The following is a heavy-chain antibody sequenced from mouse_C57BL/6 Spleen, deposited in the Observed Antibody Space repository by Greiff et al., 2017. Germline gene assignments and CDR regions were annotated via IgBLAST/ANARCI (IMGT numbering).Heavy chain of an antibody. CDR1: GFTFNTYA. V-gene: IGHV10-3*01. CDR2: IRSKSSNYAT. CDR3: VRDTRTGYSNYGWFAY. Sequence: EVQLVESGGGLVQPKGSLKLSCAASGFTFNTYAMHWVRQAPGKGLEWVARIRSKSSNYATYYADSVKDRFTISRDDSQSMLYLQMTNLKTEDTAMYYCVRDTRTGYSNYGWFAYWGQGTLVTVSA. D-gene: IGHD2-5*01. J-gene: IGHJ3*01.